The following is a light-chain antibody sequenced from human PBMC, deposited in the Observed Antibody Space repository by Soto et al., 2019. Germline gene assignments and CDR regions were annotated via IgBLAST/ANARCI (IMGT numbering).Light chain of an antibody. V-gene: IGLV2-14*01. CDR1: SSDVGGYNY. CDR2: EVN. CDR3: SSYTSSSTWV. Sequence: QSALTQPASVSGSPGQSITISCTGTSSDVGGYNYVSWYQQHPGKAPKLIIYEVNNRPSGVSNRFSGSKSGNTASLTISGLQAEDEADYYWSSYTSSSTWVFGTGTKVTVL. J-gene: IGLJ1*01.